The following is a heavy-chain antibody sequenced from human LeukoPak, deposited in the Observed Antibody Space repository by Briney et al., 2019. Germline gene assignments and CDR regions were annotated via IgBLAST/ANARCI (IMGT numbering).Heavy chain of an antibody. CDR2: IYPGDSDT. CDR1: GYSFTSYW. CDR3: ARPFMYCSGGSCYPDY. Sequence: GESLKISCKGSGYSFTSYWIGWVRQMPGKGLEWMGIIYPGDSDTRYSPSFQGQVTISADKSISTAYLQWSSLKASDTAMYYCARPFMYCSGGSCYPDYWGQGTLVTVSS. J-gene: IGHJ4*02. D-gene: IGHD2-15*01. V-gene: IGHV5-51*01.